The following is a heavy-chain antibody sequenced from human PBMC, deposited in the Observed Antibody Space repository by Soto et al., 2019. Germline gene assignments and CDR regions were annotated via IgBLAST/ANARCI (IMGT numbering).Heavy chain of an antibody. CDR3: ARVNVVVVAATREYYFDY. V-gene: IGHV1-2*02. CDR1: GYTFTGYY. D-gene: IGHD2-15*01. CDR2: INPNSGGT. Sequence: GASVKVSCKASGYTFTGYYMHWVRQAPGQGLEWMVWINPNSGGTNYAQKFQGRVTMTRDTSISTAYMELSRLRSDDTAVYYCARVNVVVVAATREYYFDYWGQGTLVTVSS. J-gene: IGHJ4*02.